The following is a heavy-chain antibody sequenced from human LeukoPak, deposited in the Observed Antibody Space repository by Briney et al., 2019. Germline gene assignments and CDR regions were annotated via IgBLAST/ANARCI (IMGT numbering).Heavy chain of an antibody. Sequence: SETLSLTCTVSGGSISSHYWTWIRQPPGKGLEWIGFIYYTGSTNYNPSLKSRVTISVDTSKNQFSLKLSSVTAADTAVYYCARLGFSNFEFDYWGQGTLVTVSS. CDR1: GGSISSHY. V-gene: IGHV4-59*08. CDR3: ARLGFSNFEFDY. CDR2: IYYTGST. D-gene: IGHD4-11*01. J-gene: IGHJ4*02.